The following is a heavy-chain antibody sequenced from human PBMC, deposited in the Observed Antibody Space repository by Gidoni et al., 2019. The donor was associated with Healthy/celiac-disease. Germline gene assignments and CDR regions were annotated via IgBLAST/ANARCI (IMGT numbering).Heavy chain of an antibody. CDR3: SRDGYSSCWFPINYYHYGMDG. J-gene: IGHJ6*02. V-gene: IGHV3-11*06. CDR1: GFTFSDYY. Sequence: QVQLVESGGGLVKPGGSLRLSCAASGFTFSDYYMSWIRQAPGKGLELVFYICSSSRYTNYADSGKGRITISRDHAKNSLYLQMNRLRAEDPALYYLSRDGYSSCWFPINYYHYGMDGLGQGTKVTVSS. D-gene: IGHD6-19*01. CDR2: ICSSSRYT.